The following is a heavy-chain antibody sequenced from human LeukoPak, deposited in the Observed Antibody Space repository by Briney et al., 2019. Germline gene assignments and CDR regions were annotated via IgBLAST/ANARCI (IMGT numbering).Heavy chain of an antibody. Sequence: GGSLRHSCEASGLTFNTYAIYWVRQAPGMGLAWVAGICGSGGCTYYADSVRGRFTISRDNSKNTVYLQMNSLTADDTAVYSGAKPTVGYSSGRYPGWPADCWGQGSLVTVSS. D-gene: IGHD6-19*01. J-gene: IGHJ4*02. CDR3: AKPTVGYSSGRYPGWPADC. CDR2: ICGSGGCT. V-gene: IGHV3-23*01. CDR1: GLTFNTYA.